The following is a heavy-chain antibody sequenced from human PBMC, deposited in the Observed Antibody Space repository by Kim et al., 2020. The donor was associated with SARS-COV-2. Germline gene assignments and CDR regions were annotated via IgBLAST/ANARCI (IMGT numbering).Heavy chain of an antibody. V-gene: IGHV1-18*01. CDR3: ARNHPGDRRIDWYFDL. Sequence: ASVKVSCKASGYTFTSYGISWVRQAPGQGLEWMGWISAYNGNTNYAQKLQGRVTMTTDTSTSTAYMELRSLRSDDTAVYYCARNHPGDRRIDWYFDLWGRGTLVTVSS. CDR2: ISAYNGNT. CDR1: GYTFTSYG. D-gene: IGHD4-17*01. J-gene: IGHJ2*01.